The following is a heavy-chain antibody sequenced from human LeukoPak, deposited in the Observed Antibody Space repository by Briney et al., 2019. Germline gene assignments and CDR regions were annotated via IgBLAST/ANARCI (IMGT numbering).Heavy chain of an antibody. CDR3: ARDFGMEFLRCDY. CDR2: INSDGSST. CDR1: GFTFSSYW. D-gene: IGHD3-10*01. J-gene: IGHJ4*02. V-gene: IGHV3-74*01. Sequence: PGGSLRLSCAASGFTFSSYWMHWVRQAPGKGLVWVSRINSDGSSTSYADSVKGRFTISRDNAKNTLYLQMNSPRAEDTAVYYCARDFGMEFLRCDYWGQGTLVTVSS.